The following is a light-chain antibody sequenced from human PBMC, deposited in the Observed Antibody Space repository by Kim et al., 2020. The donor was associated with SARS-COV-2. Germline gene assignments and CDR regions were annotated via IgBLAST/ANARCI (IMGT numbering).Light chain of an antibody. Sequence: GQSVTISCTGTSSDVGGYNYASWYQQHPGKAPKLMIYDVSNRPSGVSNRFSGSKSGNTASLTISGLQAEDEADYYCSSYTSSSTWVFGGGTQLTVL. J-gene: IGLJ3*02. CDR3: SSYTSSSTWV. V-gene: IGLV2-14*03. CDR1: SSDVGGYNY. CDR2: DVS.